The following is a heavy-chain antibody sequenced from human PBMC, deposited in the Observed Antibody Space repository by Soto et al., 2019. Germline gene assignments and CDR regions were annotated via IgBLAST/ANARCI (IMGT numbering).Heavy chain of an antibody. CDR2: IIPIFGTT. V-gene: IGHV1-69*12. D-gene: IGHD6-13*01. CDR1: GGTFSNYA. CDR3: ARVSSSWYKDYFDY. Sequence: QVQLVQSGAEVKKPGSSVKVSCKASGGTFSNYAISWVRQAPGQGLEWMGVIIPIFGTTNYAQRFQGRVTTTADEATSTAYMELSSLRSEDTAVYYCARVSSSWYKDYFDYWGQGTLVTVST. J-gene: IGHJ4*02.